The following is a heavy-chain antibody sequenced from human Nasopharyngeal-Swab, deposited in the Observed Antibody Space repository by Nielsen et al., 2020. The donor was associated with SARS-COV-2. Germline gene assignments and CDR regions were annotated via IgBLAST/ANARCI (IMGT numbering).Heavy chain of an antibody. Sequence: GGSLRLSCAASGFTFTDYYMTWVRQAPGKGLKWVSYITNGGIMTYYADSVKGRFTMSRDNAKTSLYLQMNSLRAEDTAMYYCARGQKGSGSYWSRSYFYMDVWGKGTTVTVSS. CDR2: ITNGGIMT. CDR3: ARGQKGSGSYWSRSYFYMDV. CDR1: GFTFTDYY. D-gene: IGHD3-10*01. J-gene: IGHJ6*03. V-gene: IGHV3-11*04.